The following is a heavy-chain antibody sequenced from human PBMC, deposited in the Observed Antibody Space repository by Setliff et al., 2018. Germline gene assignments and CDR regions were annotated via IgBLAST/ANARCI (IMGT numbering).Heavy chain of an antibody. CDR3: VRDQRVGANADDAFRL. Sequence: GASVKVSCKASGYAFTSFGVNWVRQAPGQGLEWMGWISPYNGITRYAQTLQGRVTMTTDTSTKTAYMELRSLRSDDTAVYYCVRDQRVGANADDAFRLWDQGTRVTV. J-gene: IGHJ3*01. V-gene: IGHV1-18*01. D-gene: IGHD1-26*01. CDR2: ISPYNGIT. CDR1: GYAFTSFG.